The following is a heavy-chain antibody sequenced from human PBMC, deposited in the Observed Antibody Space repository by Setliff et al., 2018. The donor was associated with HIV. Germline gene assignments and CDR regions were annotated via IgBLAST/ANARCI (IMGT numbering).Heavy chain of an antibody. D-gene: IGHD3-10*01. J-gene: IGHJ4*02. V-gene: IGHV4-39*01. CDR2: IYYSGST. CDR3: ASVLRYYGSGSYPFGY. CDR1: GGSISSSSHY. Sequence: SETLSLTCTVSGGSISSSSHYWGWIRQSPGKGLEWIGSIYYSGSTYYNSSLKSRVTIFVDTSKNQLSLKLRSVTAADTAVYYCASVLRYYGSGSYPFGYWGQGTLVTVSS.